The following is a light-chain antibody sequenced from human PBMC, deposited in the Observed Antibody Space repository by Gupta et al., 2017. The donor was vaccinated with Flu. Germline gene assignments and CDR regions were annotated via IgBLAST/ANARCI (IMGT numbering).Light chain of an antibody. CDR2: LGS. CDR3: MQDLQTPRT. V-gene: IGKV2-28*01. J-gene: IGKJ2*01. Sequence: DIVMTQSPLSLPVTPGKPASISCRSGQSLLHSNGYNYLDWYLQKPGQSPQLLIYLGSNRASGVPDRFSGSGSGTDFTLKISRVEAEDVGVYYCMQDLQTPRTFGQGTKLEIK. CDR1: QSLLHSNGYNY.